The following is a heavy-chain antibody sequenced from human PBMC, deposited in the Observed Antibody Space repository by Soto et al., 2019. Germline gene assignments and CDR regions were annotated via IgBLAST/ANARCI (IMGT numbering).Heavy chain of an antibody. CDR3: AIMEGAAANDAFDI. V-gene: IGHV1-69*02. J-gene: IGHJ3*02. Sequence: ASVKVSCKASGGTFSSYTISWVRQAPGQGLEWMGRIIPILGIANYAQKLQGRVTITADKSTSTAYMEMSSLRSEDTAVYYCAIMEGAAANDAFDIWGQGTMVTVSS. CDR1: GGTFSSYT. CDR2: IIPILGIA. D-gene: IGHD6-13*01.